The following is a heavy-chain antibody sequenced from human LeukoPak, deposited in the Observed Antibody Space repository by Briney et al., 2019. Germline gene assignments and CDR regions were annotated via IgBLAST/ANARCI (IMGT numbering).Heavy chain of an antibody. CDR1: GYTFTVYY. CDR2: INANSGGT. J-gene: IGHJ5*02. V-gene: IGHV1-2*02. Sequence: ASVKVSFKASGYTFTVYYMHWVRQAPGQGREWMGWINANSGGTNYAQKFQGRVTITRDTSISTAYMELSRLRSDDTAVYYCARVGLTTVTLNWFDPWGQGTLVTVSS. CDR3: ARVGLTTVTLNWFDP. D-gene: IGHD4-17*01.